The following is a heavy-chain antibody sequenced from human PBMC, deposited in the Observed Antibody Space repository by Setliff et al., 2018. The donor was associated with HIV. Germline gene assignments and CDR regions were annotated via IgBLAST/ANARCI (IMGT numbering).Heavy chain of an antibody. Sequence: KPSETLSLTCSVYGVSINLHHWSWIRQSPGKGLECIGSVSDTGTTNYNPSLRSRVTISSDTSKNQISLRLTSVTAADTALYFCARHKVISKLGGLIQDYFYYGLDAWGQGTTVTVSS. CDR2: VSDTGTT. D-gene: IGHD3-16*01. CDR1: GVSINLHH. CDR3: ARHKVISKLGGLIQDYFYYGLDA. V-gene: IGHV4-59*11. J-gene: IGHJ6*02.